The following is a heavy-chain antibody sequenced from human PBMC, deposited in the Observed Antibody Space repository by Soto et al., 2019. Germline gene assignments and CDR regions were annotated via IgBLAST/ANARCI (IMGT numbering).Heavy chain of an antibody. CDR1: GGSISSSSYY. J-gene: IGHJ4*02. D-gene: IGHD3-3*01. CDR3: ASYSNLEYYDFWSGSYYFDY. Sequence: ETLSLTCTVSGGSISSSSYYWGWIRQPPGKGLEWIGSIYYSGSAYYNPSPKSRVTISVDTSKNQFSLKLSSVTAADTAVYYCASYSNLEYYDFWSGSYYFDYWGQGTLVPVSS. CDR2: IYYSGSA. V-gene: IGHV4-39*01.